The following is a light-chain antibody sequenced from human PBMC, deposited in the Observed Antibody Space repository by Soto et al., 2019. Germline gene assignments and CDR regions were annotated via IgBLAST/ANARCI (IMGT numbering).Light chain of an antibody. J-gene: IGKJ3*01. V-gene: IGKV1-9*01. CDR3: QQVYSYPFT. CDR2: GAS. CDR1: QGISSS. Sequence: IPLTQSPSSLSASVGDRVTVTCRASQGISSSLAWYQQKPGKAPKLLIYGASTLQSGVPIRFSGSGSGTDFTLIISSLQPEDLATYYCQQVYSYPFTFGPGTKVDIK.